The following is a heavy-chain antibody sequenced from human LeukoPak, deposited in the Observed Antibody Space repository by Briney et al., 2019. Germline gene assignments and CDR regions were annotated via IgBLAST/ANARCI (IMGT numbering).Heavy chain of an antibody. J-gene: IGHJ4*02. Sequence: QPGGSLRLSCAASGFTFSNYAIYWVRQAPGKGLEWVAVISYDGSNKYYADSVKGRFTISRDNSKNTLYLQMNSLRAEDTAVYYCARGRERRYSSGWTAGYWGQGTLVTVSS. CDR3: ARGRERRYSSGWTAGY. CDR2: ISYDGSNK. CDR1: GFTFSNYA. D-gene: IGHD6-19*01. V-gene: IGHV3-30*04.